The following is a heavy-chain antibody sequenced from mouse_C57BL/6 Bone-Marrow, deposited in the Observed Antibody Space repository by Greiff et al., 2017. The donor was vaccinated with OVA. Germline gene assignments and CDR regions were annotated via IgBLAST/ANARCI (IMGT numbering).Heavy chain of an antibody. D-gene: IGHD1-1*01. CDR3: ARRRITTVRDYAMDY. Sequence: EVHLVEPGPELVKPGASVKLSCKASGYSFTDYNMNWVKQSPGKGLEWIGVINPNYGSTSYNQKFKGKATLTVDKSSRTAYMQLNSLTSEDSAVYCCARRRITTVRDYAMDYWGQGTSVTVAS. J-gene: IGHJ4*01. V-gene: IGHV1-39*01. CDR1: GYSFTDYN. CDR2: INPNYGST.